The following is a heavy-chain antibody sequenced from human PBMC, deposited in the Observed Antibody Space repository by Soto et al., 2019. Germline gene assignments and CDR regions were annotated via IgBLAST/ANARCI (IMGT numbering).Heavy chain of an antibody. J-gene: IGHJ5*02. CDR3: ARSTLSGVAAPNWFDP. CDR2: INPSGGTT. D-gene: IGHD6-13*01. V-gene: IGHV1-46*01. Sequence: ASVKVSCKASGYTFTNYYMHWVRQAPGQGLEWMGIINPSGGTTTYAQKFQGRVTMTRDTSTTTVYMELSSLRSEDTAVYYCARSTLSGVAAPNWFDPWGQGTLVTVSS. CDR1: GYTFTNYY.